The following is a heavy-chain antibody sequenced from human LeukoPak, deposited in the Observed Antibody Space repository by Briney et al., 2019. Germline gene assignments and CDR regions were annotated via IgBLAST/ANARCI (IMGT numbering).Heavy chain of an antibody. D-gene: IGHD6-13*01. J-gene: IGHJ4*02. CDR1: GFTFSSYW. CDR3: CGGTIAAAGGRLDY. V-gene: IGHV3-7*01. CDR2: IKQDGSEK. Sequence: GGSLRLSCAASGFTFSSYWMSWVRQAPGKGLEWVANIKQDGSEKYYVDSVKGRFTISRDNAKNSLYLQMNSLRAEDTAVYYCCGGTIAAAGGRLDYWGQGTLVTVSS.